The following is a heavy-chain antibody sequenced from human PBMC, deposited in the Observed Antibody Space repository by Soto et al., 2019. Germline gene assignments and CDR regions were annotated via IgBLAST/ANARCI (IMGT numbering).Heavy chain of an antibody. D-gene: IGHD3-10*01. V-gene: IGHV4-61*01. CDR1: GGSVSSGSYY. J-gene: IGHJ4*02. CDR2: IYYSGST. Sequence: QVQLQESGPGLVKPSETLSLTCTVSGGSVSSGSYYWSWIRQPPGKGLEWIGYIYYSGSTNYNPSLKRRVTISIGTSKSQFSLKLTSVIAADTAVYYCAGDEGQYGSGEDYWGQGTLVTVAS. CDR3: AGDEGQYGSGEDY.